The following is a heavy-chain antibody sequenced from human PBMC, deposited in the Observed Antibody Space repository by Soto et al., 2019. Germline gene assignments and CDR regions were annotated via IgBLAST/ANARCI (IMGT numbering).Heavy chain of an antibody. D-gene: IGHD3-22*01. V-gene: IGHV4-59*01. Sequence: PSETLSLTCTVSGGSISSYYWSWIRQPPGKGLEWIGYIYYSGSTNYNPPLKSRVTISVDTSKNQFSLKLSSVTAADTAVYYCAREGYDSRKYYYYGMDGWAQGNTVTVSS. CDR1: GGSISSYY. CDR3: AREGYDSRKYYYYGMDG. CDR2: IYYSGST. J-gene: IGHJ6*02.